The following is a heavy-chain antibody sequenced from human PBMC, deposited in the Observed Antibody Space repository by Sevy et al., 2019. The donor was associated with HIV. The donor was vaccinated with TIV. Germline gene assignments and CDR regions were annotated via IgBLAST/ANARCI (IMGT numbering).Heavy chain of an antibody. CDR2: ISGSGGST. D-gene: IGHD3-3*01. CDR3: AKVLPITIFVVAKEGNFDY. V-gene: IGHV3-23*01. CDR1: GFTFSSYA. Sequence: GGSLRLSCAASGFTFSSYAMSWVRQAPGKGLEWVSAISGSGGSTYDADSVKGRFTISRDNSKNTLYLQMNSLRAEDTAVYYCAKVLPITIFVVAKEGNFDYWGQGTLVTVSS. J-gene: IGHJ4*02.